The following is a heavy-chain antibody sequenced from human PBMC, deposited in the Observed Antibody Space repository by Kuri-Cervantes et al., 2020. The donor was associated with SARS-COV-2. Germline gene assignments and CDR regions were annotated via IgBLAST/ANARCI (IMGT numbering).Heavy chain of an antibody. J-gene: IGHJ4*02. CDR1: GFSLSNARMG. CDR3: AHVYCSSTSCYSPDY. CDR2: IYWNDDK. Sequence: SGPTLVKPTETLTLTCTVSGFSLSNARMGVSWIRQPPGKALEWLALIYWNDDKRYSPSLKSRLTITKDTSKNQVVLTMTNMDPVDTATYYCAHVYCSSTSCYSPDYWGQGTLVTVSS. D-gene: IGHD2-2*01. V-gene: IGHV2-5*01.